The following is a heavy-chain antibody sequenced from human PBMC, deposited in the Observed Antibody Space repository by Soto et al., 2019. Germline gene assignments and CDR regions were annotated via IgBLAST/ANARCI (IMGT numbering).Heavy chain of an antibody. CDR2: IYYSGST. CDR3: ARHFRQQLVVHWFDP. D-gene: IGHD6-13*01. CDR1: GGSISSSSYY. J-gene: IGHJ5*02. V-gene: IGHV4-39*01. Sequence: SETLSLTCTVSGGSISSSSYYWGWIRQPPGKGLEWIGSIYYSGSTYYNPSLKSRVTISVETSKNQFSLKLSSVTAADTAVYYCARHFRQQLVVHWFDPWGQGTLVTVSS.